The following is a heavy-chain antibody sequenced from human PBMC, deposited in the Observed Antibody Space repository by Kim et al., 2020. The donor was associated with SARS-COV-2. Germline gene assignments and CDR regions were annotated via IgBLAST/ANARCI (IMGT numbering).Heavy chain of an antibody. Sequence: SETLSLTCTVSGGSISSYYWSWIRQSPGKGLEWIGYIYYSGSTIYNPSFKSRVAMSVDTSKDQFSLKLSSLTAADTAMYYCAKTGGLGAGAWCFDLWGRGTLVTVSS. V-gene: IGHV4-59*01. CDR2: IYYSGST. J-gene: IGHJ2*01. CDR3: AKTGGLGAGAWCFDL. CDR1: GGSISSYY. D-gene: IGHD7-27*01.